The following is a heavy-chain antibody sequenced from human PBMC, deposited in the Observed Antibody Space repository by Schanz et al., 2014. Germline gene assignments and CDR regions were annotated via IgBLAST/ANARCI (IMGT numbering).Heavy chain of an antibody. CDR2: VSGSGNTM. V-gene: IGHV3-48*02. Sequence: EEQLVESGGDLVQPGGSLRLSCVASGFTFSSHSMNWVRQAPGQGLEWLAYVSGSGNTMYSANAVKGRFTISRDNANDSLFLQMNRLRDEDTAVYYCARRYSGRYCFDYWGQGTLVAVAS. CDR3: ARRYSGRYCFDY. J-gene: IGHJ4*02. D-gene: IGHD1-26*01. CDR1: GFTFSSHS.